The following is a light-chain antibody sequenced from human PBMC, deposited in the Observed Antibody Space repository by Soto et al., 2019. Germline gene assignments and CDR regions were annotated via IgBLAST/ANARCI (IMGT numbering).Light chain of an antibody. J-gene: IGLJ3*02. CDR2: EVN. CDR1: TSDVGAFTY. Sequence: QSALTQPASVSGSPGQSITISCTGSTSDVGAFTYVSWYQHHPDKAPKVVIHEVNKRPSWVSTRFSGSKSGNTASLTISWLQGEDEADYYCSSYTSHNAWVFGGGTKLTVL. CDR3: SSYTSHNAWV. V-gene: IGLV2-14*01.